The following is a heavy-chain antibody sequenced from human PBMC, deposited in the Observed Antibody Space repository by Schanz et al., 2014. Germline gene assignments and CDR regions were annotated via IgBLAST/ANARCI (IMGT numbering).Heavy chain of an antibody. CDR3: AIHYGDRPL. D-gene: IGHD4-17*01. CDR2: FDPKKGEA. CDR1: GYTFTSYG. Sequence: QVQLVQSGAEVKKPGASVKVSCKASGYTFTSYGITWVRQAPGQGLEWMGGFDPKKGEAIYAQKFQGRVTMTRDTSLKTAYMEMTDLKVEDAGLYYCAIHYGDRPLWGQGTLIAVSS. J-gene: IGHJ4*02. V-gene: IGHV1-8*01.